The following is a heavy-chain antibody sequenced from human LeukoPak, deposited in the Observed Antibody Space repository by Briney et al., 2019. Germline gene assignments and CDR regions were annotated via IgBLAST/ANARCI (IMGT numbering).Heavy chain of an antibody. V-gene: IGHV1-8*01. CDR3: AREGRIFGVVIMAYYGMDV. CDR1: GYTFTSYD. CDR2: MNPNSGNT. D-gene: IGHD3-3*01. Sequence: ASVKVSCKASGYTFTSYDINWVRQATGQGLEWMGWMNPNSGNTGYAQKFQGRVTMTRNTSISTAYVELSSLRSEDTAVYYCAREGRIFGVVIMAYYGMDVWGQGTTVTVSS. J-gene: IGHJ6*02.